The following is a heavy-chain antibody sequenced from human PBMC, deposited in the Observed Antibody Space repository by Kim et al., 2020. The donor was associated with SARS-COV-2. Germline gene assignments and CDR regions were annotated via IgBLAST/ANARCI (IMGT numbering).Heavy chain of an antibody. CDR3: ATSVAYSFGY. V-gene: IGHV3-7*03. CDR2: INQDASVT. CDR1: GLTFGSFC. Sequence: GGSLRLSCAASGLTFGSFCRRWVGQAPGKGLEWVANINQDASVTHYADSVKGRFTISRDNAKNSQYLQMNSLRAEDTAVYYCATSVAYSFGYWGQGSLVTVSS. D-gene: IGHD2-15*01. J-gene: IGHJ4*02.